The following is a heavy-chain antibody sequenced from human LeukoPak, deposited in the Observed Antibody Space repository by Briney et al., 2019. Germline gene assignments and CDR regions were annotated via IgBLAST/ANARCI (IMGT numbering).Heavy chain of an antibody. CDR1: GGTFSSYA. CDR3: ARDSGGLELLLLYEY. D-gene: IGHD2-15*01. CDR2: IIPIFGTA. J-gene: IGHJ4*02. V-gene: IGHV1-69*05. Sequence: SVKVSCKASGGTFSSYAISWVRQAPGQGLEWMGRIIPIFGTANYAQKFQGRVTITTDESTGTAYMELSSLRSEDTAVYYCARDSGGLELLLLYEYWGQGTLVTVSS.